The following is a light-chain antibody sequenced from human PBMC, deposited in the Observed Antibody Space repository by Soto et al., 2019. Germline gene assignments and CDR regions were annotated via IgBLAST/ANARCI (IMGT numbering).Light chain of an antibody. CDR3: SSYTSGTTLVV. CDR1: NNDVGGYDY. J-gene: IGLJ2*01. Sequence: QSVLTQPASVSGSPGQSITISCTGTNNDVGGYDYVSWYQQHPGKAPKLMIYDVSNRPSGVSHRFSGSKSGNTASLTISGLQADDEADYYCSSYTSGTTLVVFGRGTKVTVL. CDR2: DVS. V-gene: IGLV2-14*01.